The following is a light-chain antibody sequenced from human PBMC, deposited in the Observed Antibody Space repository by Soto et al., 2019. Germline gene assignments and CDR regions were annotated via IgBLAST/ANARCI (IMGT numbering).Light chain of an antibody. V-gene: IGLV2-8*01. J-gene: IGLJ1*01. Sequence: QSVLIQPPSASGSPGQSVTISCTGTSSDVGGYNYVSWYQQHPGKAPKLMIYEVSKRPSGVPDRFSGSKSGNTASLTVSGLQAEDEADYYCSSYAGSRYVFGTGTKVTVL. CDR1: SSDVGGYNY. CDR2: EVS. CDR3: SSYAGSRYV.